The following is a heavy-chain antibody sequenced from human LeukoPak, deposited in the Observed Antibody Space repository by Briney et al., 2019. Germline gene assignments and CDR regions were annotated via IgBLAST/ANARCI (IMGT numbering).Heavy chain of an antibody. V-gene: IGHV1-69*04. CDR2: IIPIVGIA. J-gene: IGHJ4*02. CDR1: GGTFTSYA. Sequence: SGKVSCKASGGTFTSYAISWVRQAPGQGLEWKGRIIPIVGIANYAQKFQGRVTITADNSSSAAYMELSSLISVHAAVYYCAAYYYYSSFFDYWGQASLLSLSS. D-gene: IGHD3-22*01. CDR3: AAYYYYSSFFDY.